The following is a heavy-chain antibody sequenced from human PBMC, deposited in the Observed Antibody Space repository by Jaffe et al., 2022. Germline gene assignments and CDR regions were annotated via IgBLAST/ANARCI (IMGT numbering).Heavy chain of an antibody. D-gene: IGHD5-12*01. J-gene: IGHJ3*02. Sequence: EVQLVESGGGLVQPGRSLRLSCAASGFTFDDYAMHWVRQAPGKGLEWVSGISWNSGSIGYADSVKGRFTISRDNAKNSLYLQMNSLRAEDTALYYCAKGVDNSDAFDIWGQGTMVTVSS. CDR3: AKGVDNSDAFDI. V-gene: IGHV3-9*01. CDR1: GFTFDDYA. CDR2: ISWNSGSI.